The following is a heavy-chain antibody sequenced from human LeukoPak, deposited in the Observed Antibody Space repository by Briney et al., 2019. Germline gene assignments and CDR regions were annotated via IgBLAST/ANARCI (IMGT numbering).Heavy chain of an antibody. J-gene: IGHJ4*02. CDR1: GYTFTSYG. CDR3: ARGTYNDY. D-gene: IGHD1-1*01. CDR2: ISANNGNT. V-gene: IGHV1-18*01. Sequence: ASVKVSCKAPGYTFTSYGITWVRQAPGQGLEWMGWISANNGNTNYAQKLEGRVTVTTDTSTSTAYIELRSLRCDDTAVYYCARGTYNDYWGQGTLVTVSS.